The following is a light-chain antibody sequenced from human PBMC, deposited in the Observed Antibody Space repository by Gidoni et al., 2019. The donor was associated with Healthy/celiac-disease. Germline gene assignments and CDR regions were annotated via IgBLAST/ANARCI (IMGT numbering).Light chain of an antibody. CDR2: DDS. V-gene: IGLV3-21*02. J-gene: IGLJ2*01. CDR1: NIGSKS. CDR3: QVWDSSSDHPV. Sequence: SYVLTQPPSVSVAPGQTARITCGGNNIGSKSVHWYQHKPGQAPVLVVYDDSHRPSGIPERFSGANSGNTATLTISRVEAGDEADYYCQVWDSSSDHPVFGGGSKLTV.